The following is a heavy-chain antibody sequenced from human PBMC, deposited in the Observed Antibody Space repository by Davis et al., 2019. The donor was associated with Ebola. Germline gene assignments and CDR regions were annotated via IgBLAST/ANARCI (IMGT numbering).Heavy chain of an antibody. D-gene: IGHD2-15*01. CDR1: GGSISSGGYY. CDR2: INHSGST. CDR3: ARSGGISRFDP. Sequence: MPSETLSLTCTVSGGSISSGGYYWSWIRQPPGKGLEWIGEINHSGSTNYNPSLKSRVTISVDTSKNQFSLKLSSVTAADTAVYYCARSGGISRFDPWGQGTLVTVSS. V-gene: IGHV4-39*07. J-gene: IGHJ5*02.